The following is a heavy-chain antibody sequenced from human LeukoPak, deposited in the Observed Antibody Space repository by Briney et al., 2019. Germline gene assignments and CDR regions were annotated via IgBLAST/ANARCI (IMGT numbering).Heavy chain of an antibody. CDR1: GGSVSGYY. D-gene: IGHD2-15*01. Sequence: SETLSLTCVVSGGSVSGYYWGWIRQPPGRGLEWIGYVYYSGSTNYNPSFKSRITISVDTSRNQFSLQLSSVAAADTAVYYCARIHRYCSGGACYVLDNWGQGTLVAVSS. V-gene: IGHV4-59*02. J-gene: IGHJ4*02. CDR2: VYYSGST. CDR3: ARIHRYCSGGACYVLDN.